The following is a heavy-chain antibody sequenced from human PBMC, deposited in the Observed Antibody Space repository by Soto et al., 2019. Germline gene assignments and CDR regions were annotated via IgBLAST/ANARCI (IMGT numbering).Heavy chain of an antibody. CDR3: ARDVVSAVRGVIVYGMDV. CDR2: INPSGGST. V-gene: IGHV1-46*03. Sequence: QVQLVQSGAEVKKPGASVKVSCKASGYTFTSYYMHWVRQAPGQGLEWMGIINPSGGSTSYAQKCQGRVTMTRDTSTSTVYMELSSLRSEDTAVYYCARDVVSAVRGVIVYGMDVWGQGTTVTVSS. J-gene: IGHJ6*02. D-gene: IGHD3-10*01. CDR1: GYTFTSYY.